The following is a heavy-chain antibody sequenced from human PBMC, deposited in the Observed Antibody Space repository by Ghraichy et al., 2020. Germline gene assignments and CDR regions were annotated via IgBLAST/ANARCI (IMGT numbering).Heavy chain of an antibody. CDR1: GFSLSTTGVG. V-gene: IGHV2-5*02. D-gene: IGHD2-2*01. CDR2: IFWDDDK. CDR3: AHRQGRSGGYCSGTSCHGYDY. Sequence: SGPTVKPTQTLTLTCTFSGFSLSTTGVGVGWIRQPPGKALEWLALIFWDDDKRYRPSLKSRLSITKDTSKNQVVLTMTNMDPVDTATYYCAHRQGRSGGYCSGTSCHGYDYWGQGTLVTVSS. J-gene: IGHJ4*02.